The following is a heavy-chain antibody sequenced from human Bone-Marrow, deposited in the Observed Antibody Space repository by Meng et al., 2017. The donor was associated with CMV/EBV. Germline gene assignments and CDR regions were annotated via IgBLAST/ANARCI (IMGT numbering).Heavy chain of an antibody. CDR2: IYYSGST. V-gene: IGHV4-31*03. CDR1: GGSISSGGYY. J-gene: IGHJ4*02. Sequence: SETLSITCTVSGGSISSGGYYWSWIRQHPGKGLEWIGYIYYSGSTYYNPSLKSRVTISVDTSKNQFSLKLSSVTAADTAVYYCARETASSSSIFGVDYWGQGTLVTVSS. CDR3: ARETASSSSIFGVDY. D-gene: IGHD6-13*01.